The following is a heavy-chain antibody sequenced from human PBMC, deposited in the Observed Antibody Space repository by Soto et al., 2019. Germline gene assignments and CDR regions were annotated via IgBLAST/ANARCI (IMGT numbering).Heavy chain of an antibody. CDR2: TKRLTDGGTT. D-gene: IGHD3-9*01. J-gene: IGHJ4*01. CDR1: SLILRDVW. CDR3: ATQFDKKERSIYYLYN. Sequence: GGSLRLSCAVSSLILRDVWMSWVRHPPGTGLEYVGRTKRLTDGGTTDFATAVKGRFSISRDDSTSMLYLQIDSLKSEDTASYYSATQFDKKERSIYYLYNWGHGTLVT. V-gene: IGHV3-15*01.